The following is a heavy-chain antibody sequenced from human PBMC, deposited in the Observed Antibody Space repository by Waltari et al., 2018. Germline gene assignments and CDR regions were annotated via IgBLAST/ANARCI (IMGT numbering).Heavy chain of an antibody. V-gene: IGHV3-23*04. Sequence: EVQLAESGGGLVPPGGSLRHSCAASGFTFSSHAMSWGRQAPGKVLAWVSANTGSGDSTYYAESWKVRSTISIDNSKNTLFPQMNSLRAEDTAVYYCAKARSSWQYYFDYWGQGTLVTVSS. CDR3: AKARSSWQYYFDY. J-gene: IGHJ4*02. D-gene: IGHD6-13*01. CDR2: NTGSGDST. CDR1: GFTFSSHA.